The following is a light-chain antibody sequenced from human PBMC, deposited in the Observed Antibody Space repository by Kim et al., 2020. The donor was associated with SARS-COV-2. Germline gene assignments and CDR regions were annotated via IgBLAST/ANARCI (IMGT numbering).Light chain of an antibody. CDR1: QSISIN. CDR3: QQYNKWPT. Sequence: DTLMTQSPGTLSVSPGERATLSCRASQSISINLSWYQQKPGQAPRLLIYGASTRATGVPARFSGSGSGTEFTLTVSSLQSEDFAVYYCQQYNKWPTFGGGTKV. J-gene: IGKJ4*01. V-gene: IGKV3-15*01. CDR2: GAS.